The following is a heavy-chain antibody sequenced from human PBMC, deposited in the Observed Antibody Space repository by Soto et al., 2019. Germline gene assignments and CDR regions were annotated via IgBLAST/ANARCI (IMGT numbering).Heavy chain of an antibody. D-gene: IGHD5-12*01. J-gene: IGHJ6*02. CDR3: ARDLFTGYSGYGYYYYGMDV. Sequence: ASVKVSCKASGYTFTNFGISWVRQAPGQGLEWMGWINPNTGDTAYAHKFQGWVTMTRDTSISTAYMELKRLRSDDTAMYYCARDLFTGYSGYGYYYYGMDVWGQGNAVTVSS. CDR1: GYTFTNFG. CDR2: INPNTGDT. V-gene: IGHV1-2*04.